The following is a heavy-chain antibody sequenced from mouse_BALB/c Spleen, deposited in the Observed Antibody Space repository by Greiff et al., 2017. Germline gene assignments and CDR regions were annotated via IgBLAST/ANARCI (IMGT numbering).Heavy chain of an antibody. CDR3: AREGYYYGSSAWFAY. CDR1: GFTFSSYG. J-gene: IGHJ3*01. V-gene: IGHV5-6-3*01. Sequence: VQLKESGGGLVQPGGSLKLSCAASGFTFSSYGMSWVRQTPDKRLELVATINSNGGSTYYPDSVKGRFTISRDNAKNTLYLQMSSLKSEDTAMYYCAREGYYYGSSAWFAYWGQGTLVTVSA. CDR2: INSNGGST. D-gene: IGHD1-1*01.